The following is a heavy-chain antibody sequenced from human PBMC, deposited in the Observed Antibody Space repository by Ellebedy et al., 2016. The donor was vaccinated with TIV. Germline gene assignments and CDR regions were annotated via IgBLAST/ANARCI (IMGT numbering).Heavy chain of an antibody. J-gene: IGHJ4*02. CDR1: GFTFSSYS. Sequence: PGGSLRLSCAASGFTFSSYSMNWVRQAPGKGLEWVSWISSSSSYIYYEDSVKGRFTISRDNAKNSLYLQMNSLRAEDTAVYYCARDPAFNYWGQGTLVTVSS. CDR2: ISSSSSYI. CDR3: ARDPAFNY. V-gene: IGHV3-21*01.